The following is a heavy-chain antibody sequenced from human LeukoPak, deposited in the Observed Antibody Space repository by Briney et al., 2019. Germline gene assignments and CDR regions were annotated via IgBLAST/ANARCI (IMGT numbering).Heavy chain of an antibody. Sequence: GGSLRLSCEVSGFSVGGYALHWVRQAPGKGLEWVAVISFDGSQKYYADSVKGRFTISRDTFKNTLFLQMDSLSGEDTGFYYCARSDRGDYNFDYWGQETLVTVSS. V-gene: IGHV3-30*04. CDR2: ISFDGSQK. CDR3: ARSDRGDYNFDY. J-gene: IGHJ4*02. CDR1: GFSVGGYA. D-gene: IGHD4-17*01.